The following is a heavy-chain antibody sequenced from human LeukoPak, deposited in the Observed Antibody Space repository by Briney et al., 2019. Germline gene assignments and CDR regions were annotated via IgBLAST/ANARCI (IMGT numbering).Heavy chain of an antibody. CDR2: MNPNSGNT. J-gene: IGHJ5*02. D-gene: IGHD1-26*01. CDR1: GYTFTSYD. V-gene: IGHV1-8*01. Sequence: GASVKASCKASGYTFTSYDINWVRQATGQGLEWMGWMNPNSGNTGYAQKFQGRVTMTRNTSISTAYMELSSLRSEDTAVYYCARDSGSYDGWFDPWGQGTLVTVSS. CDR3: ARDSGSYDGWFDP.